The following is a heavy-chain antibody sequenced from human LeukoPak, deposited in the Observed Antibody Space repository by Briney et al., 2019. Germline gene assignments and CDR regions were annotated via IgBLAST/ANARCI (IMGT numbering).Heavy chain of an antibody. J-gene: IGHJ4*02. Sequence: GGSLRLSCAASGFTFSSYGMHWVRQAPGKGLEWVAVIWYDGSNKYYADSVKGRFTISRDNSKNTLYLQMNSLRAEDTAVYYCARGSHYYDSSGYDWGQGTLVTVSS. CDR1: GFTFSSYG. V-gene: IGHV3-33*01. CDR2: IWYDGSNK. CDR3: ARGSHYYDSSGYD. D-gene: IGHD3-22*01.